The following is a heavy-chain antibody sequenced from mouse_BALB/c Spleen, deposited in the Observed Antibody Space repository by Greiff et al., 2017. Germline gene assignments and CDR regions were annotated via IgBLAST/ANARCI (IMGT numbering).Heavy chain of an antibody. J-gene: IGHJ2*01. Sequence: EVMLVESGGGLVKPGGSLKLSCAASGFTFSDYYMYWVRQTPEKRLEWVATISDGGSYTYYPDSVKGRFTISRDNAKNNLYLQMSSLKSEDTAMYYCARGSIGTTNFDYWGQGTTLTVS. V-gene: IGHV5-4*02. CDR3: ARGSIGTTNFDY. CDR1: GFTFSDYY. D-gene: IGHD2-14*01. CDR2: ISDGGSYT.